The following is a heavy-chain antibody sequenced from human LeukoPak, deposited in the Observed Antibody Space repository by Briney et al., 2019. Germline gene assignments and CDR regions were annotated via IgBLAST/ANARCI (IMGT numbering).Heavy chain of an antibody. V-gene: IGHV4-59*01. CDR1: GGSFSSYY. Sequence: SETLSLTCTVSGGSFSSYYWSWIRQSPGKGLEWIGYIYYTGSTNYNPSLKSRVTISVDTSKNQYSLKLSSVTAADTAVYYCARDRFLDGYTVNFDYWSQGTLVTVSS. J-gene: IGHJ4*02. CDR2: IYYTGST. D-gene: IGHD5-24*01. CDR3: ARDRFLDGYTVNFDY.